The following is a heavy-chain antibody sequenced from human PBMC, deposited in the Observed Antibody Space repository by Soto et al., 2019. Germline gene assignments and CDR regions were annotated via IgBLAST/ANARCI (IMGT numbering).Heavy chain of an antibody. Sequence: QVQLQESGPGLVKPSQTLSLTCTVSGGSISSGGYYWSWIRQHPGKGLEWIGYIYYSGSTYYNPSLKSRVXIXVXMSKNQFSLKLSSVTAADTAVYYCARDLRARGYFDYWGQGTLVTVSS. CDR2: IYYSGST. D-gene: IGHD1-26*01. J-gene: IGHJ4*02. V-gene: IGHV4-31*03. CDR3: ARDLRARGYFDY. CDR1: GGSISSGGYY.